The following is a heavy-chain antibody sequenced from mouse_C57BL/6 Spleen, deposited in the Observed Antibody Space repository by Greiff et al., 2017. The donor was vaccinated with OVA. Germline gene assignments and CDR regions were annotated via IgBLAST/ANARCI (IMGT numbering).Heavy chain of an antibody. V-gene: IGHV1-36*01. J-gene: IGHJ2*01. Sequence: VHVKQSGPVLVKPGPSVKISCKASGFPFTDYYMHWVKQSHGKSLEWIGFVYPYNGGTSYNQKFKGKATWTVDTSSSTAYIELSSLTSEDSAVYYCARRGDCGDYWGKGTTLTVSS. CDR3: ARRGDCGDY. CDR1: GFPFTDYY. CDR2: VYPYNGGT.